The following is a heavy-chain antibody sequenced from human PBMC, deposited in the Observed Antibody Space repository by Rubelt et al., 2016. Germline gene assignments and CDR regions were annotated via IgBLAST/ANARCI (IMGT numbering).Heavy chain of an antibody. CDR1: TFTSYG. CDR3: GRDWGKGNSYYIDV. Sequence: TFTSYGMHWVRQAPGKGLESVAVIWSDGSNKDYADSVTGRFTISRDNSKNTLYLEINSLRGEDTAVYYCGRDWGKGNSYYIDVWAKGTTVTVSS. D-gene: IGHD4-23*01. CDR2: IWSDGSNK. J-gene: IGHJ6*03. V-gene: IGHV3-33*01.